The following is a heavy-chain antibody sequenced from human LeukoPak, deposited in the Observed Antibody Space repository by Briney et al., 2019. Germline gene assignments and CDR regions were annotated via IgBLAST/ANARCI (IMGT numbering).Heavy chain of an antibody. CDR2: IRSKANSYAT. D-gene: IGHD6-19*01. CDR3: TRLGSGWQHDY. Sequence: GGSLRLSCAASGFTFSGSAMHWVRQASGKGLEWVDRIRSKANSYATAYAASVKGRFTISRDDSKNTAYLQMNSLKTEDTAVYYCTRLGSGWQHDYWGQGTLVTVSS. J-gene: IGHJ4*02. V-gene: IGHV3-73*01. CDR1: GFTFSGSA.